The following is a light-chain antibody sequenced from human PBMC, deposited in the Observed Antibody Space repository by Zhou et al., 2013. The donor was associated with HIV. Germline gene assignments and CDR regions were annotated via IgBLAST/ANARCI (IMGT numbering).Light chain of an antibody. CDR2: GAS. CDR3: QQYGYLIT. Sequence: EIVLTQSPVTLSLSPGERATLSCRASQSVRSSLAWYQQKPGQAPRLLIHGASSRATDIPDRFSGSGSGTDFTLTISRLEPEDFAVYYCQQYGYLITFGQGTRLEIK. CDR1: QSVRSS. J-gene: IGKJ5*01. V-gene: IGKV3-20*01.